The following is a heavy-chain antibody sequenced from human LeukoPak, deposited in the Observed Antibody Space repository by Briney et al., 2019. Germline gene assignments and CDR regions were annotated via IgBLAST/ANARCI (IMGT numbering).Heavy chain of an antibody. CDR3: AKKSAAGTKYNWFDP. J-gene: IGHJ5*02. D-gene: IGHD6-13*01. V-gene: IGHV4-34*01. CDR2: INHSGST. CDR1: GGSFSGYY. Sequence: PSETLSLTCAVYGGSFSGYYWSWIRQPPGKGLEWIGEINHSGSTNYNPSLKSRVTISVDTSKNQFSLKLSSVTAADTAVYYCAKKSAAGTKYNWFDPWGRGTLVTVSS.